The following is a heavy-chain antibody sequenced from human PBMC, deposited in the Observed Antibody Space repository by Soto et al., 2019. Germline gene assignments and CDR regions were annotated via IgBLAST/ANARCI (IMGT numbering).Heavy chain of an antibody. CDR1: GYNFNQYY. V-gene: IGHV1-46*02. D-gene: IGHD1-26*01. J-gene: IGHJ4*02. CDR3: ARGPADSDVPRWDH. CDR2: INLRGGTT. Sequence: QVQLVQSGPEVRKPGASVRLSCATSGYNFNQYYIHWVRQAPGQGLEWMGIINLRGGTTEYAHKFRGRVTVTGDTSTRMAYMELSSLRSEDTAVYFCARGPADSDVPRWDHWGQGTLITVSS.